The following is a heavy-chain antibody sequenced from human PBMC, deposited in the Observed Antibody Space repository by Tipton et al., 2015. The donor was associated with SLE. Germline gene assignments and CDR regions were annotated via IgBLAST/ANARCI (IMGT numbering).Heavy chain of an antibody. D-gene: IGHD5-18*01. V-gene: IGHV3-7*03. CDR2: RKKDGSEE. CDR1: GFTLSRFW. Sequence: SLRLSCAAPGFTLSRFWVTWVRQAPGKGLEWVANRKKDGSEENYVDSVKGRFTISRDNAKNLVYLQMNSLRAEDTAVYYCFQVLYGYWGQGALVTVSP. CDR3: FQVLYGY. J-gene: IGHJ4*02.